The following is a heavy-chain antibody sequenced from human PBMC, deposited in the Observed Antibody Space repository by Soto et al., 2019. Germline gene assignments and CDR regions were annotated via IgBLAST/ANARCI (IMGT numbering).Heavy chain of an antibody. J-gene: IGHJ4*01. CDR3: VRVNEGFYYDSSGYNDF. D-gene: IGHD3-22*01. V-gene: IGHV1-18*03. CDR2: ISAYSGNT. CDR1: GYRFSSYG. Sequence: ASVKVSCDASGYRFSSYGICWVRQAPGQGLQWMGWISAYSGNTNFAQDFRDRLTMTTGTTTNTAYMELRSMRSDDMAVYYCVRVNEGFYYDSSGYNDFWGHGTLVTDSS.